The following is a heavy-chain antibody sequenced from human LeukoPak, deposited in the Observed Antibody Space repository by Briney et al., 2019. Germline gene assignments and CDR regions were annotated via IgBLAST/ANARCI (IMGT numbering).Heavy chain of an antibody. CDR2: INPNSGGT. J-gene: IGHJ5*02. CDR1: GYTFTGYY. D-gene: IGHD6-13*01. V-gene: IGHV1-2*06. CDR3: ARDFVAAVSNRFDP. Sequence: ASVKVSCKASGYTFTGYYMHWLRQAPGQGLEWMGRINPNSGGTNYAQKFQGRVTMTRDTSISTAYMELSRLRSDDTAVYYCARDFVAAVSNRFDPWGQGTLVTVSS.